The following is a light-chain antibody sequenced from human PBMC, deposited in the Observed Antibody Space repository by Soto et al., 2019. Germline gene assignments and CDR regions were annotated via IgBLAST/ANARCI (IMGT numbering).Light chain of an antibody. CDR2: QDS. Sequence: SSELTQPPSVSVSPGQTASITCSGDKLGDKYACWYQQKPGQSPVLVIYQDSQRPSGIPERFSGSNSGNTATLTISGTQAMDEADYYCQAWDSSTLVFGGGTKLTVL. CDR1: KLGDKY. CDR3: QAWDSSTLV. J-gene: IGLJ3*02. V-gene: IGLV3-1*01.